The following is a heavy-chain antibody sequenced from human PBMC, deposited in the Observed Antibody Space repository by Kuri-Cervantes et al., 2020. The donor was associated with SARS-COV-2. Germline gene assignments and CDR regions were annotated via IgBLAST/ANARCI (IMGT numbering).Heavy chain of an antibody. Sequence: GESLKISCAASGFTFSSYSMNWVRQAPGKGLEWVANIKQDGSEKYYVDSVKGRFTSSRDNAKNSLYLQMNNLRSDDTAVYYCAKRYHDYMWETWRYNYFDPWGPGTLVTVSS. CDR1: GFTFSSYS. V-gene: IGHV3-7*03. CDR2: IKQDGSEK. CDR3: AKRYHDYMWETWRYNYFDP. J-gene: IGHJ5*02. D-gene: IGHD3-16*01.